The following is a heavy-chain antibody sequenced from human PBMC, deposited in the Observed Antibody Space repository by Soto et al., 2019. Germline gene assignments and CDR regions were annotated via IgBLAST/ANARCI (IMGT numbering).Heavy chain of an antibody. CDR3: ARSCSGGSCYPRRDYYYYGMDV. CDR1: GFTFSSYG. J-gene: IGHJ6*02. CDR2: IWYDGSNK. D-gene: IGHD2-15*01. V-gene: IGHV3-33*01. Sequence: PGGSLRLSYAASGFTFSSYGMHWVRQAPGKGLEWVAVIWYDGSNKYYADSVKGRFTISRDNSKNTLYLQMNSLRAEDTAVYYCARSCSGGSCYPRRDYYYYGMDVSGQGTTVTVSS.